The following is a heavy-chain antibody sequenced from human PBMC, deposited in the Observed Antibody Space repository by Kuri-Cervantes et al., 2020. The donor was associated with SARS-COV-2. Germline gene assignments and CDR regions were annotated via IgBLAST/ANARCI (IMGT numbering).Heavy chain of an antibody. CDR1: GGSISSSSYY. J-gene: IGHJ3*02. D-gene: IGHD3-22*01. Sequence: SETLSLTCTVSGGSISSSSYYWGWIRQPPGKGLEWIGSIYYSGSTYYNPSLKSRVTISVDTSKNQFSLKLSSVTAADTAVYYCARSRAMIVAQADALDIWGQGTMVTVSS. CDR3: ARSRAMIVAQADALDI. V-gene: IGHV4-39*01. CDR2: IYYSGST.